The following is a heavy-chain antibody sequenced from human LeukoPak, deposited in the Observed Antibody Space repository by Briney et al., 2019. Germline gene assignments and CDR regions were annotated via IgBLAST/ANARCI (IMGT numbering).Heavy chain of an antibody. V-gene: IGHV4-59*01. CDR2: IYYSGST. CDR1: SGSISSYY. CDR3: ARDSLALGLRWYNYYGMDV. D-gene: IGHD4-23*01. J-gene: IGHJ6*02. Sequence: PSETLSLTCTVSSGSISSYYWSWIRQPPGKGLEWIGYIYYSGSTNYNPSLKSRVTISVDTSKNQFSLKLSSVTAADTAVYYCARDSLALGLRWYNYYGMDVWGQGTTVTVSS.